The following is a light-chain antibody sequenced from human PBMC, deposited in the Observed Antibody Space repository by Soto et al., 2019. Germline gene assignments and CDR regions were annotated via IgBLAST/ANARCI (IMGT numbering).Light chain of an antibody. CDR2: LESSGSY. V-gene: IGLV4-60*02. J-gene: IGLJ3*02. CDR1: SGHSSYI. CDR3: ETWDSNTRV. Sequence: QSVLTQSSSASASLGSSVKLTCTLSSGHSSYIIAWHQQQPGKAPRYLMKLESSGSYNKGSGVPDRFSGSSSGADRYLTISSLRFEDEADYYCETWDSNTRVFGGGTQLTVL.